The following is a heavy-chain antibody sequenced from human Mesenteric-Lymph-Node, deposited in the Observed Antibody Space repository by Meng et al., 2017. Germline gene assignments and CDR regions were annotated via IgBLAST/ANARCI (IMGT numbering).Heavy chain of an antibody. CDR2: ISGSGGST. Sequence: GESLKISCAASGFTFSSYSMNWVRQAPGKGLEWVSVISGSGGSTYDADAVKGRFTISRDNSKNTLYLQMNRLRAEDAAVYYCANLLVLYSRSGYFDYWGQGTLVTVSS. CDR3: ANLLVLYSRSGYFDY. V-gene: IGHV3-23*01. CDR1: GFTFSSYS. D-gene: IGHD6-13*01. J-gene: IGHJ4*02.